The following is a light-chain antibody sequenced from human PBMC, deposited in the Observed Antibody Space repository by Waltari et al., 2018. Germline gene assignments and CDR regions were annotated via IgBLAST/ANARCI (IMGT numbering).Light chain of an antibody. CDR1: RVINNY. CDR3: LQTLTTPLT. CDR2: AAS. V-gene: IGKV1-39*01. J-gene: IGKJ4*01. Sequence: DIQMTQSPSSLSASVGDRVTITCREGRVINNYLNWYQQKPGKAPKLLIYAASTLHSGVPSRFSGSGSGTDFTLTVSSLQADDFATYYCLQTLTTPLTFGGGTIVDIK.